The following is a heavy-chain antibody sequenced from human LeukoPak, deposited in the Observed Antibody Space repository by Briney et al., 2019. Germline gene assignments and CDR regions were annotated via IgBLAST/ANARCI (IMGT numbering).Heavy chain of an antibody. CDR3: TTDDGDYYGSGSYYY. D-gene: IGHD3-10*01. Sequence: XSKTDGGTTDYAAPVKGRFTISRDGSKNTLYLQMNSLKTEDTAVYYCTTDDGDYYGSGSYYYWGQGTLVTVSS. J-gene: IGHJ4*02. CDR2: XSKTDGGTT. V-gene: IGHV3-15*01.